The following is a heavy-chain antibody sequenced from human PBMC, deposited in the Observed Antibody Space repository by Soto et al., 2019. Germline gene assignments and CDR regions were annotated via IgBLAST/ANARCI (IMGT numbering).Heavy chain of an antibody. CDR2: MSPNSGST. J-gene: IGHJ4*02. CDR1: GYTFTNYD. CDR3: ARGTRTFDY. V-gene: IGHV1-8*01. Sequence: QVQLVQSGAEVKKPGASVKVSCKASGYTFTNYDINWVRQATGQGLEWMGWMSPNSGSTVYAQKFQGRVTMTRNISISTANMELSSLRSEDTAVYYCARGTRTFDYWGQGTLVTVSS.